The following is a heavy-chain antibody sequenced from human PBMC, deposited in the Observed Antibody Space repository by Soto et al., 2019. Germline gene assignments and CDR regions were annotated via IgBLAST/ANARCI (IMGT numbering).Heavy chain of an antibody. D-gene: IGHD2-8*02. Sequence: PSETLSLTCTVSGGSSSSYYWSWIRQPPGKGLEWIGYIYYSGITDYNPSLKSRVTISVDTSKSQFSLKLSSVTAADTAVYYCARGGGVYYFDYWGQGTLVTVSS. V-gene: IGHV4-59*01. CDR3: ARGGGVYYFDY. CDR1: GGSSSSYY. J-gene: IGHJ4*02. CDR2: IYYSGIT.